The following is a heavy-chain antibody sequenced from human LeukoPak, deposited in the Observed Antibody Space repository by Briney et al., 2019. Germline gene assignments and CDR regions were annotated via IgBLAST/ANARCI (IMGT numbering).Heavy chain of an antibody. J-gene: IGHJ4*02. CDR2: IYYSGST. D-gene: IGHD3-22*01. Sequence: SETLSLTCTVSGGSISSGDYYWSWIRQPPGKGLEWIGYIYYSGSTYYNPSLKSRVTISVDTSKNQFSLKLSSVTTADTAVYYCARARVYDTIFHYWGQGTLVTVSS. V-gene: IGHV4-30-4*01. CDR1: GGSISSGDYY. CDR3: ARARVYDTIFHY.